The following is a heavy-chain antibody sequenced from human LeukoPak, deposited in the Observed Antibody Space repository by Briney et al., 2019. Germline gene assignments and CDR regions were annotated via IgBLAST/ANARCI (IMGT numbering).Heavy chain of an antibody. J-gene: IGHJ4*02. CDR2: IRSKAYGGTT. CDR3: TRAYCGGDCWDDY. Sequence: PGRSLRLSCTACGFTFGDYAMSWFRQAPGKGREGVGFIRSKAYGGTTEYAASVKGRFTISRDDSKSIAYLQMNSLKTEDTAVYYCTRAYCGGDCWDDYWGQGTLVTVSS. D-gene: IGHD2-21*02. V-gene: IGHV3-49*03. CDR1: GFTFGDYA.